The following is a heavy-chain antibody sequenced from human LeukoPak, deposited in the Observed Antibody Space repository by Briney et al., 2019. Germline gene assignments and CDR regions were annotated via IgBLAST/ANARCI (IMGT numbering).Heavy chain of an antibody. Sequence: GGSLRLSCAASGFTFSSYSMNWVRQAPGKGLEWVSSISSSSSYIYYADSVKGRFTISRDNAKNSLYLQMNSLRAEDTAVYYCARDRGVVPATRGYYYYMDVWGKGTTVTVSS. D-gene: IGHD2-2*01. J-gene: IGHJ6*03. CDR2: ISSSSSYI. CDR1: GFTFSSYS. V-gene: IGHV3-21*01. CDR3: ARDRGVVPATRGYYYYMDV.